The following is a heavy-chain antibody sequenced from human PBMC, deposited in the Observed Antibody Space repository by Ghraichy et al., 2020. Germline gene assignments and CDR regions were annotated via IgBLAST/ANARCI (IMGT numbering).Heavy chain of an antibody. CDR3: ARGAGACGGDCYYPYWFDP. CDR1: GFTFSSYE. CDR2: ISSSGSTI. V-gene: IGHV3-48*03. D-gene: IGHD2-21*02. J-gene: IGHJ5*02. Sequence: GGSLRLSCAASGFTFSSYEMNWVRQAPGKGLEWVSYISSSGSTIYYADSVKGRFTISRDNAKNSLYLQMNSLRAEDTAVYYCARGAGACGGDCYYPYWFDPWGQGTLVTVSS.